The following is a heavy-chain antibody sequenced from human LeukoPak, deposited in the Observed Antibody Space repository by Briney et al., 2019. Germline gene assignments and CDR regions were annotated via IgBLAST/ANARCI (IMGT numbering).Heavy chain of an antibody. CDR2: IGTAGDT. Sequence: PGGSLRLSCAASGFTFSSYDMHWVRQATGKGLEWVSAIGTAGDTYYPGSVKGRFTISRENAKNSLYLQMNSLRAGDTAVYHCARGGATVTHDWYFDLWGRGTLVTVSS. V-gene: IGHV3-13*01. J-gene: IGHJ2*01. D-gene: IGHD4-17*01. CDR3: ARGGATVTHDWYFDL. CDR1: GFTFSSYD.